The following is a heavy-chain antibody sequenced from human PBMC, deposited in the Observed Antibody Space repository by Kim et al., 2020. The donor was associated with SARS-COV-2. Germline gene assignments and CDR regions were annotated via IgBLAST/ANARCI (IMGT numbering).Heavy chain of an antibody. J-gene: IGHJ3*02. CDR1: GFTFSSYG. CDR3: AKERGKYNWNEDDVFDI. CDR2: ISGSGATT. V-gene: IGHV3-23*01. D-gene: IGHD1-1*01. Sequence: GGSLRLSCAASGFTFSSYGMNWVRQAPGKGLEWVSGISGSGATTYYADSVKGRFTFSRDNSKNTLFLQMNSLRAEDTAVYYCAKERGKYNWNEDDVFDIWCQGTMVTVSS.